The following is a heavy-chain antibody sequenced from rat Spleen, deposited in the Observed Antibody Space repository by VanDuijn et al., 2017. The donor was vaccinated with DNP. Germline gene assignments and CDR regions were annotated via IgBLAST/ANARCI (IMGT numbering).Heavy chain of an antibody. J-gene: IGHJ1*01. V-gene: IGHV5-17*01. D-gene: IGHD1-12*02. CDR3: ARHGNGTYYYDY. CDR2: ISYDGSRI. CDR1: GFTFSDYV. Sequence: EVQLVESGGGLVRPGRSLKLSCAASGFTFSDYVMAWVRQAPKKGLEWVATISYDGSRIYYRDSVKGRFTISRDNAKSTLYLQMDSLRSEDTATYYCARHGNGTYYYDYWGPGTMVTVSS.